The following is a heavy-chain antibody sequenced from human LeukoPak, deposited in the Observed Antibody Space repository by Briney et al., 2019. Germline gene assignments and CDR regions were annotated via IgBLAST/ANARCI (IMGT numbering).Heavy chain of an antibody. D-gene: IGHD3-10*01. Sequence: SETLSLTCAVYGGSFSGYYWSWIRQPPGKGLEWIGEINPSGSTNYNPSLKSRVTISVDTSKNQFSLNLNSVTAADTAVYYCARHPYYYGSGPEDYWGQGTLVTVSS. J-gene: IGHJ4*02. CDR1: GGSFSGYY. CDR2: INPSGST. CDR3: ARHPYYYGSGPEDY. V-gene: IGHV4-34*01.